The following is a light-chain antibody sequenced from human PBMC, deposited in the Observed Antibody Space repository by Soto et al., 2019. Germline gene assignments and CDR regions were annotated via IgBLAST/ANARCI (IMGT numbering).Light chain of an antibody. CDR2: GAS. CDR1: QSVCIN. V-gene: IGKV3-15*01. CDR3: QTYDSCPL. Sequence: EIVMTQSPATLSVSPGEGATLSCRASQSVCINLAWYQQKPGQAPRVVVYGASTSATGIPARFSGIGSGTEITLTMSGLQSEHFAVDYCQTYDSCPLFGQGTRLE. J-gene: IGKJ5*01.